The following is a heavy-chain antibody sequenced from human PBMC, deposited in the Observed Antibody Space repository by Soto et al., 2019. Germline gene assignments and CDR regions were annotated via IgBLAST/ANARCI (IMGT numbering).Heavy chain of an antibody. D-gene: IGHD1-26*01. CDR3: GRDKAVGATDY. V-gene: IGHV3-66*01. Sequence: EVQLVESGGGLVQAGGSVRLSCAASGLTVSSNYMSWVRQAPGKGLEWVAVIYSGGSTYYADSVKGRFIISRDNSENTLFLQMNSLRVEDTAVYYCGRDKAVGATDYWGQGTLVTVS. J-gene: IGHJ4*02. CDR2: IYSGGST. CDR1: GLTVSSNY.